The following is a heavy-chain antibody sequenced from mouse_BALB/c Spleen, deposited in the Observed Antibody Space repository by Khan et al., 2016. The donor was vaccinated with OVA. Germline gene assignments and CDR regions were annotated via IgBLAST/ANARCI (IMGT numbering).Heavy chain of an antibody. CDR2: IGPGSGST. J-gene: IGHJ4*01. Sequence: DLVKPGASVKLSCKASGYTFTSYWINWIKQRPRQGLEWIGRIGPGSGSTYYNEVFKGKATLTVDTSSSTAYIQLSSLSSEDSAVYFCARENYCGRTCYAMDYWGQGTSVTVSS. V-gene: IGHV1S41*01. CDR3: ARENYCGRTCYAMDY. D-gene: IGHD1-1*01. CDR1: GYTFTSYW.